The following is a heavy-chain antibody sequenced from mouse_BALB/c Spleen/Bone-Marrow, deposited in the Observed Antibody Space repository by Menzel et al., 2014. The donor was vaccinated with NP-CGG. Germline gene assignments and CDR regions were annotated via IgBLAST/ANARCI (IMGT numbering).Heavy chain of an antibody. CDR1: GFSLTSYG. V-gene: IGHV2-9*02. Sequence: VMLVESGPGLVAPSQSLSIPCTVSGFSLTSYGVHWVRQPPGKGLEWLGVIWAGGSTNYNSALMSRLSISKDNSKGQVFLKMNSLQTDDTAMYYCARSTMITEGFAYWGQGTLDTVSA. CDR2: IWAGGST. CDR3: ARSTMITEGFAY. D-gene: IGHD2-4*01. J-gene: IGHJ3*01.